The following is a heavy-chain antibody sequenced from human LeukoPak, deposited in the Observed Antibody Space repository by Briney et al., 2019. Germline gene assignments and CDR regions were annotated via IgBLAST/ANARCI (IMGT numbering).Heavy chain of an antibody. CDR1: GFTFSDYY. Sequence: GESLKISCAASGFTFSDYYMSWIRQAPGKGLEWVSYISSSGSTIYYADSVKGRFTISRDNAKNSLYLQMNSLRAEDTAVYYCARASGYGDYVGAFDIWGQGTMVTVSS. CDR3: ARASGYGDYVGAFDI. J-gene: IGHJ3*02. CDR2: ISSSGSTI. V-gene: IGHV3-11*01. D-gene: IGHD4-17*01.